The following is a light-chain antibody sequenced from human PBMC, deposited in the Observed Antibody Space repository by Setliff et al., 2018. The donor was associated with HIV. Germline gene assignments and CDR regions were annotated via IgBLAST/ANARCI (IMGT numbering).Light chain of an antibody. J-gene: IGLJ1*01. CDR2: RNN. CDR1: SSNIGSNY. CDR3: AAWDDSLSGQV. Sequence: SVLTQPPSASGTPGQRVTISCSGSSSNIGSNYVTWYQQLPGAAPRLLIYRNNQRPSGVPDRISGFKSDTSASLAISGLRSEDEADYYCAAWDDSLSGQVFGTGTKVTVL. V-gene: IGLV1-47*01.